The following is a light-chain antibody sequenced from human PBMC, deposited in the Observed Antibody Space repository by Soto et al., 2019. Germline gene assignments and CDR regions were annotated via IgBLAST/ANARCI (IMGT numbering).Light chain of an antibody. V-gene: IGKV1-5*01. J-gene: IGKJ1*01. CDR2: EVS. CDR1: QSSSSW. CDR3: QQYTKYPWT. Sequence: DIQMTQSPPTLSASVGDRVTITARASQSSSSWLAWNQQRPWQAPNLLLYEVSRLESGGPSRFSGSGSGTEFNLTISSPQAADFAIYYSQQYTKYPWTFGQGTKVAIK.